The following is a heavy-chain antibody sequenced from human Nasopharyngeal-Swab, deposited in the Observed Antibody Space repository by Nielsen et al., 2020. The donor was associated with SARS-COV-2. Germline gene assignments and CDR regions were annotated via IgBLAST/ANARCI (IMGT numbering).Heavy chain of an antibody. CDR1: GGTFSSYA. CDR2: IIPILGIA. Sequence: SVKVSCKASGGTFSSYAISWVRQAPGQGLGWMGRIIPILGIANYAQKFQGRVTITADKSTSTAYMELSSLRSEDTAVYYCARGEDYYDFWSGYDYYYGMDVWGQGTTVTVSS. CDR3: ARGEDYYDFWSGYDYYYGMDV. V-gene: IGHV1-69*04. D-gene: IGHD3-3*01. J-gene: IGHJ6*02.